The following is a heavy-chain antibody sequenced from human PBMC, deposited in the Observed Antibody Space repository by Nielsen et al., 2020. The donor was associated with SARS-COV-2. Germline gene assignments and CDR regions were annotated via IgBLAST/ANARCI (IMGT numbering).Heavy chain of an antibody. V-gene: IGHV4-38-2*02. CDR2: SDHSGST. CDR3: ATSTGCSSTSCPPYYYYMDV. CDR1: GYSISSGYY. Sequence: SETLSLTCTVSGYSISSGYYWGWTRQPPGKGLEWIGSSDHSGSTYYNPYLKSRVTISVDTSKNQFSLKLSSVTAADTAVYYCATSTGCSSTSCPPYYYYMDVWGKGTTVTVSS. J-gene: IGHJ6*03. D-gene: IGHD2-2*01.